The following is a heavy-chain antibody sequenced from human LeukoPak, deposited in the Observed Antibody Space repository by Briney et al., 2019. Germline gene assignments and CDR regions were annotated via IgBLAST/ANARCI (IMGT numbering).Heavy chain of an antibody. D-gene: IGHD3-16*01. V-gene: IGHV3-21*01. CDR3: ARGDYYFDY. CDR2: IDPSSTYI. Sequence: GGSLRLSCAASGFTFRSYSMNWVRQAPGKGLEWVSAIDPSSTYIYYADSVKGRFTISRDNAENSLYLQMNSLRVEDTAVYYCARGDYYFDYWGQGTLVTVSS. CDR1: GFTFRSYS. J-gene: IGHJ4*02.